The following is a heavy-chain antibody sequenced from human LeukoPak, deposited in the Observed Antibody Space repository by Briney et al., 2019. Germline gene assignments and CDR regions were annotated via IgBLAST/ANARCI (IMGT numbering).Heavy chain of an antibody. CDR1: GGSFSGYY. Sequence: PSETLSLTCAVYGGSFSGYYWSWIRQPPGKGLEWIGEINHSGSTNYNPSLKSRVTISVDTSKNQFSLKLSPVTAADTAVYYCARDKRVAVAGTYIYYYYMDVWGNGTTVTISS. V-gene: IGHV4-34*01. CDR3: ARDKRVAVAGTYIYYYYMDV. D-gene: IGHD6-19*01. CDR2: INHSGST. J-gene: IGHJ6*03.